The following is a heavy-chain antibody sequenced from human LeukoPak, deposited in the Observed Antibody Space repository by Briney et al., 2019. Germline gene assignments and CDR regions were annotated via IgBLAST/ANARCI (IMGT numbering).Heavy chain of an antibody. V-gene: IGHV4-34*01. CDR1: GGSFSGYY. CDR3: ARADYGDYVAREAHYYDGMDV. CDR2: INHSGST. J-gene: IGHJ6*04. Sequence: SETLSLTCAVYGGSFSGYYWSWIRQPPGKGLEWIGDINHSGSTNYNPSLKSRVTISVDTSKNQFSLKLSSVTAADTAVYYCARADYGDYVAREAHYYDGMDVWGKGNTVTVSP. D-gene: IGHD4-17*01.